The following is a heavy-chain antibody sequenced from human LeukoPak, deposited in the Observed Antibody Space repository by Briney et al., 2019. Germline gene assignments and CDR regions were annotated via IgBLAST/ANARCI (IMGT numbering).Heavy chain of an antibody. V-gene: IGHV4-34*01. CDR2: INQSGST. D-gene: IGHD3-3*01. CDR1: GGSFSTYY. CDR3: ARQGVTAPPRFDP. Sequence: PSETLSLTCAVYGGSFSTYYWSWVRQPPGSGLEWIGDINQSGSTNYSPSLKSRVTVSIDTSKNQFSLKMSSLTAADTAVYYCARQGVTAPPRFDPWGQGTLVTVSS. J-gene: IGHJ5*02.